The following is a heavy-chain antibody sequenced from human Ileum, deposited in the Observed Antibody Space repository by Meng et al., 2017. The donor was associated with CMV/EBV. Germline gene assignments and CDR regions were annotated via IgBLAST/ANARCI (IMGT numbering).Heavy chain of an antibody. J-gene: IGHJ1*01. V-gene: IGHV4-34*02. Sequence: VELQAWCGGPLKPSGTPSVAWAVSCGPLNGFYCSWIRQPPGGGLEWIGEGNNRNTTNYNPSLKSRLTISIDTSKRQLSLMVTSVTAADSAIYYCASGRLQFTPSALQHWGPGTLVTVSS. CDR2: GNNRNTT. CDR3: ASGRLQFTPSALQH. D-gene: IGHD5-24*01. CDR1: CGPLNGFY.